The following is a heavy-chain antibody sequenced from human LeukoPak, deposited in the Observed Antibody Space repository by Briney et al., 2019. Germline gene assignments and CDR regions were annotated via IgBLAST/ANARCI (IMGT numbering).Heavy chain of an antibody. Sequence: SETLSLTCTVSGGSISSGDYYWSWIRQPPGKGLEWIGYIYYSGSTNYNPSLKSRVTISVDTSKNQFSLKLSSVTAADTAVYYCARSSPSEGAFDIWGQGTMVTVSS. J-gene: IGHJ3*02. CDR3: ARSSPSEGAFDI. CDR2: IYYSGST. CDR1: GGSISSGDYY. D-gene: IGHD6-6*01. V-gene: IGHV4-61*08.